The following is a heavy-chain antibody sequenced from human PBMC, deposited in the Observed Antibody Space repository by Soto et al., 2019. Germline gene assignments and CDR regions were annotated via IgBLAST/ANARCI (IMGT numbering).Heavy chain of an antibody. V-gene: IGHV3-30*02. CDR2: MGNDGITT. CDR3: AKEFQWELHAFDI. Sequence: PGGAPRLSFSAPGFPLRTYCIPWGRPAPGKGLEWVAVMGNDGITTFYADSVKGRFTISRDNSKNTLFLQMNSLRADDTAVYYCAKEFQWELHAFDIWGQGTMVTVSS. D-gene: IGHD1-26*01. CDR1: GFPLRTYC. J-gene: IGHJ3*02.